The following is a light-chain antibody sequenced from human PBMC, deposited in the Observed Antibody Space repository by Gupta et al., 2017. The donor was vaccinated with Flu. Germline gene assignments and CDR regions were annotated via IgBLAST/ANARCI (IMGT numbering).Light chain of an antibody. CDR2: KAS. CDR3: QQYNSYSYT. Sequence: DLQKTKSPSTLSASVGDRVTITSRASQRISSWLAWYQQKPGKAPKLLIYKASSLESGVPSRFSGSGSGTEFTLTISSLQPDDFATYYCQQYNSYSYTFGQGTKLEIK. J-gene: IGKJ2*01. V-gene: IGKV1-5*03. CDR1: QRISSW.